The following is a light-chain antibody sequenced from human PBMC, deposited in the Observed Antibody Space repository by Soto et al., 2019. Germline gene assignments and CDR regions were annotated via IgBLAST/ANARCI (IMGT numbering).Light chain of an antibody. CDR3: QQRRSWQVT. V-gene: IGKV3D-11*02. CDR2: DAS. CDR1: QSVSSY. J-gene: IGKJ5*01. Sequence: VLTQSPATLSLSPGERATLSCRASQSVSSYLAWYQQKPGQAPRLLIYDASNRATGIPARFSGSGSGTDFTITISSLEPEDFAVYYCQQRRSWQVTFGQGTRLEIK.